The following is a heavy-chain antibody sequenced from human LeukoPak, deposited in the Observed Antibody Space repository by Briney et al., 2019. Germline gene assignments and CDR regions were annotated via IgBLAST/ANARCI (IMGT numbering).Heavy chain of an antibody. Sequence: PGGSLRLSCTASGFTFSNYWMSWVRQTPEKGLEWVANIKQDGSETVYVDSVKGRFTISRANAQSSLYLQMNSLRADDTAVYYCAKVTGSGYLSEIDYWGQGTLVTVSS. CDR1: GFTFSNYW. CDR2: IKQDGSET. J-gene: IGHJ4*02. CDR3: AKVTGSGYLSEIDY. V-gene: IGHV3-7*05. D-gene: IGHD3-22*01.